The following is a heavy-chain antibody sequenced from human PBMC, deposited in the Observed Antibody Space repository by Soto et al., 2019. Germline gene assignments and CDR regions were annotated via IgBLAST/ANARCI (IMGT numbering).Heavy chain of an antibody. CDR3: ARARDGYTFEYYGMDV. CDR1: GYTFTGYY. V-gene: IGHV1-2*04. Sequence: QVQLVQSGAEVKKPGASVKVSCKASGYTFTGYYMHWVRQAPGQGLEWVGWINPNSGGTNYAQKLQGWVTMTRDTSISTAYMELSRLRSDDTAVYYCARARDGYTFEYYGMDVWGQGTTVTVSS. D-gene: IGHD5-12*01. CDR2: INPNSGGT. J-gene: IGHJ6*02.